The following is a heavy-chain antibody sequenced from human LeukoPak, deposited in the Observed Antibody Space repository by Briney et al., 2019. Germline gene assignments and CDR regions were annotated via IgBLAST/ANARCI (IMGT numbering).Heavy chain of an antibody. CDR2: IYYSGST. V-gene: IGHV4-39*02. D-gene: IGHD2-21*01. Sequence: SETLSLTCTVSGGSISSSSYYWGWIRQPPGKGLEWIGSIYYSGSTYYNPSLKSRVTISVDTSENQFSLKLSSVTAADTAVYYCARDRGGESGPDAFDIWGQGTMVTVSS. J-gene: IGHJ3*02. CDR1: GGSISSSSYY. CDR3: ARDRGGESGPDAFDI.